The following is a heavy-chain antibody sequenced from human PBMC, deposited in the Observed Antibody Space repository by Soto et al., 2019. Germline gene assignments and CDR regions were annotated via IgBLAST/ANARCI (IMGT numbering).Heavy chain of an antibody. CDR1: GGSISRGGYY. Sequence: QVQLQESGPGLVKPSQTLSLTCTVSGGSISRGGYYWRWIRQHPGKGLEWIGYIYYSGSTYYNPSLKSRVTISVDTSKNQFSLKLSSVTAADTAVYYCARAYGSGYMDVWGQGTTVTVSS. CDR2: IYYSGST. J-gene: IGHJ6*02. V-gene: IGHV4-31*03. CDR3: ARAYGSGYMDV. D-gene: IGHD3-10*01.